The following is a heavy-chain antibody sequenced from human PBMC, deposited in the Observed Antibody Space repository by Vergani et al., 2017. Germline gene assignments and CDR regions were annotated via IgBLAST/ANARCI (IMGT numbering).Heavy chain of an antibody. Sequence: QVQLQESGPGLVKPSQTLSLTCTVSGGSISSSNWWSWVRQPPGKGLEWIGEIYHSGSTNYNPSLKSRVTISVDKSKNQFSLKLSSVTAADTSVYYCARRPELLDYYYYMDVWGKGTTVTVSS. CDR3: ARRPELLDYYYYMDV. CDR1: GGSISSSNW. CDR2: IYHSGST. J-gene: IGHJ6*03. D-gene: IGHD1-7*01. V-gene: IGHV4-4*02.